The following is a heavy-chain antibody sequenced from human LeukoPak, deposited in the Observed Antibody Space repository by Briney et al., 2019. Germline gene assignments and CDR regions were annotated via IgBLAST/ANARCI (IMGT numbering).Heavy chain of an antibody. J-gene: IGHJ4*02. D-gene: IGHD3-9*01. CDR2: IYYRGTT. Sequence: SETLSLTCTVSGGSMISRYYWGWIRQPPGEGLEWSGRIYYRGTTYYNPSLKSRVTISIAPSRNQFSLRLSSVTAADTAVYYCTRDPGRYFDWLVVASWGQGNPVTVSS. CDR3: TRDPGRYFDWLVVAS. V-gene: IGHV4-39*07. CDR1: GGSMISRYY.